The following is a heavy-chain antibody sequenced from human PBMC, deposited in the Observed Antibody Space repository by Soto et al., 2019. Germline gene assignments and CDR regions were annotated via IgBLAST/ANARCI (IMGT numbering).Heavy chain of an antibody. V-gene: IGHV4-39*01. CDR3: AGAPVADYFDY. J-gene: IGHJ4*02. CDR1: GGSISSSSYY. CDR2: IYYSGST. D-gene: IGHD1-26*01. Sequence: QLQLQESGPGLVKPSETLSLTCTVSGGSISSSSYYWGWIRQPPGKGLEWIGSIYYSGSTYYNPSLKSRVTISVDTSKNQFSLKLISVTAADTAVYYCAGAPVADYFDYWGQGTLVTVSS.